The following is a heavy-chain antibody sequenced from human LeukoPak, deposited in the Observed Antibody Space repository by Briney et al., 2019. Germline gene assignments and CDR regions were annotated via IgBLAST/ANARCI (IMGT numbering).Heavy chain of an antibody. CDR3: ARERSMVRGVSWFDP. V-gene: IGHV4-59*11. J-gene: IGHJ5*02. D-gene: IGHD3-10*01. CDR1: GGSISNHY. Sequence: PSETLSLTCTVSGGSISNHYWSWIRQPPGKGLEWIGYIYYSGSPDYNPSLKSRVTISVDTSKNQFSLKLSSVTAADTAVYYCARERSMVRGVSWFDPWGQGTLVTVSS. CDR2: IYYSGSP.